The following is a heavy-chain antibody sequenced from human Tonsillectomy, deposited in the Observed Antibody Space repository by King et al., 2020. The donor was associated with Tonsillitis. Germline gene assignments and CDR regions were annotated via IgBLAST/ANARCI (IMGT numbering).Heavy chain of an antibody. Sequence: VQLVESGGGLGQPGGSLRLSCAASGFTFSSYGMSWVRQAPGKGLEWVSGISGSGESTYYADSVKGRFSISRDNSKNTLYLQMNSLRAEDTAVYYCAKDRRYSGYDQLLDYWGQGSQVTVSS. CDR3: AKDRRYSGYDQLLDY. V-gene: IGHV3-23*04. D-gene: IGHD5-12*01. J-gene: IGHJ4*02. CDR2: ISGSGEST. CDR1: GFTFSSYG.